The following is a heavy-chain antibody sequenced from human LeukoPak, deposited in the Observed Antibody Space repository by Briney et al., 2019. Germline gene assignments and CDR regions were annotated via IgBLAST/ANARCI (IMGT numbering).Heavy chain of an antibody. J-gene: IGHJ3*02. CDR2: IYSGGGT. Sequence: GGSLKLSCAASGFTVSSNYMSWVRQAPGKGLEWVSVIYSGGGTDYADSVKGRFTISRDNSKNTLYLQMNSLRAEDTAVYYCARAVGVTAIHNAFDIWGQGTMVTVSS. D-gene: IGHD2-21*02. V-gene: IGHV3-66*02. CDR1: GFTVSSNY. CDR3: ARAVGVTAIHNAFDI.